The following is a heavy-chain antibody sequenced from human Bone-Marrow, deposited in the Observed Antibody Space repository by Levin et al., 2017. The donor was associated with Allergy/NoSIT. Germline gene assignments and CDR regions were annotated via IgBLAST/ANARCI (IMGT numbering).Heavy chain of an antibody. D-gene: IGHD6-19*01. J-gene: IGHJ4*02. Sequence: SQTLSLTCTVSGGSISSYYWSWIRQPPGKGLEWIGYIYYSGSTNYNPSLKSRVTISVDTSKNQFSLKLSSVTAADTAVYYCARGGAVAGPALDYWGQGTLVTVSS. CDR3: ARGGAVAGPALDY. CDR1: GGSISSYY. CDR2: IYYSGST. V-gene: IGHV4-59*01.